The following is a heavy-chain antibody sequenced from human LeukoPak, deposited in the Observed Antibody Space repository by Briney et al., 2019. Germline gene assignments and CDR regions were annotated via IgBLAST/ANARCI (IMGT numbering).Heavy chain of an antibody. Sequence: AGGSLRLSCAASGFTFGSYSMNWVRQAPGKGLEWVSSISSSSTYIYYADSVKGRFTISRDNAKNSLYLQMNSLRAEDTAVYYCAREDSYGFGIDYWGQGTLVTVSS. CDR2: ISSSSTYI. D-gene: IGHD5-18*01. V-gene: IGHV3-21*01. J-gene: IGHJ4*02. CDR3: AREDSYGFGIDY. CDR1: GFTFGSYS.